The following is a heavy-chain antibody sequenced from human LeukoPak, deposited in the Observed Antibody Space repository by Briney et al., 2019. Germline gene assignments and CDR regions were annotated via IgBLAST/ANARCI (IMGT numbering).Heavy chain of an antibody. D-gene: IGHD6-13*01. CDR2: INGDGSSV. J-gene: IGHJ5*02. Sequence: GGSLRLSLSASGFTFSRYWMHWVRHAPGKGLRWVSRINGDGSSVSYADSVKGRFTVSRDNAKNTLYLQVSSLRAEDTAVYYCASEGAAGTHYPYWFDPWGQGTLVTVSS. V-gene: IGHV3-74*01. CDR3: ASEGAAGTHYPYWFDP. CDR1: GFTFSRYW.